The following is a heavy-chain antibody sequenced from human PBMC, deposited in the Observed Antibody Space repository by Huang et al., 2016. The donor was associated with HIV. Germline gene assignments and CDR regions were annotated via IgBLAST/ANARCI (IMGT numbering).Heavy chain of an antibody. V-gene: IGHV3-49*03. J-gene: IGHJ4*02. CDR3: TRVVYSGTYYGFFDY. Sequence: EVQLVESGGGLVQPGRSLRLSCTGSGFTFGGYARSWFRQAPGKGLGWVVFIRGKGQGATTEYAASVQGRFTISRDDSKTIAYLQMNSLKTEDTAIYFCTRVVYSGTYYGFFDYWGQGTLVTVSS. CDR2: IRGKGQGATT. CDR1: GFTFGGYA. D-gene: IGHD1-26*01.